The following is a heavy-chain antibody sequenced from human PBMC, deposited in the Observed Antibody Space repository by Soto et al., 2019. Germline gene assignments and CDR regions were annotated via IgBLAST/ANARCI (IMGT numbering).Heavy chain of an antibody. Sequence: GGSLRLSCAASGFTFSSYSMNWVRQAPGKGLEWVSSISSSSSYIYYADSVKGRFTISRDNAKNSLYLQMNSLRAEDTAVYYCARDRINWNDVHYWGQGTLVTVSS. CDR1: GFTFSSYS. CDR3: ARDRINWNDVHY. J-gene: IGHJ4*02. D-gene: IGHD1-20*01. V-gene: IGHV3-21*01. CDR2: ISSSSSYI.